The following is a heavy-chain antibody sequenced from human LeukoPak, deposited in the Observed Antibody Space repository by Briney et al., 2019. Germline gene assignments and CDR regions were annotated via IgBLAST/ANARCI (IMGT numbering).Heavy chain of an antibody. Sequence: SETLSLTCTVSGDSISSDYWSWIRQPPGKGLEWIGYIYYSGSTNYNPSLKSRVTISVDTSKNQFSLRLTSVTAADTAVYYCARSGTYQYSSAYDYWGQGNLVTVSS. CDR1: GDSISSDY. CDR2: IYYSGST. CDR3: ARSGTYQYSSAYDY. D-gene: IGHD3-10*01. J-gene: IGHJ4*01. V-gene: IGHV4-59*12.